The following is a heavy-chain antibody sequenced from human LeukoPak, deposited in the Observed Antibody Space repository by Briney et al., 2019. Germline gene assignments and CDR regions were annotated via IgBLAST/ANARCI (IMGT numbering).Heavy chain of an antibody. CDR1: GGSISSSSYY. D-gene: IGHD3-22*01. J-gene: IGHJ4*02. CDR3: ARHIPYYYDSSGYWYYFDY. CDR2: IYYSRST. V-gene: IGHV4-39*01. Sequence: PSETLSLTCTVSGGSISSSSYYWGWIRPPPGKGLEWIGSIYYSRSTYYNPSLKSRVTISVDTSKDQFSLKLSSVTAADTAVYYCARHIPYYYDSSGYWYYFDYWGQGTLVTVSS.